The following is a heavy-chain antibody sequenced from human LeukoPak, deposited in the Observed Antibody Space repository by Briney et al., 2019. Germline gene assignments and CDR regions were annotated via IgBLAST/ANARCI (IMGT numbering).Heavy chain of an antibody. J-gene: IGHJ4*02. D-gene: IGHD3-10*01. V-gene: IGHV3-21*01. CDR1: GFTFSSYS. Sequence: GGSLRLSCAASGFTFSSYSMNWVRQAPGKGLEWVSSISSSSSYIYYADSVKGRFTISRDNAKNSLYLQVNSLRAEDTAVYYCARSAVYYYGSGSYYPFDYWGQGTLVTVSS. CDR3: ARSAVYYYGSGSYYPFDY. CDR2: ISSSSSYI.